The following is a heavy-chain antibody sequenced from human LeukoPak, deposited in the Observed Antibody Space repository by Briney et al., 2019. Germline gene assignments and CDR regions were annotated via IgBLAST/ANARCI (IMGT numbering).Heavy chain of an antibody. Sequence: PGGSLRLSCAASGFTFSTYSMSWVRQAPGKGLEWVPYITGSGSTIYYADSVKGRFTISRDNAKNSLYLQVNSLRAEDTAVYYCARGGSASGWYYFDYWGQGTLVTVSS. V-gene: IGHV3-48*04. CDR2: ITGSGSTI. J-gene: IGHJ4*02. CDR3: ARGGSASGWYYFDY. D-gene: IGHD6-19*01. CDR1: GFTFSTYS.